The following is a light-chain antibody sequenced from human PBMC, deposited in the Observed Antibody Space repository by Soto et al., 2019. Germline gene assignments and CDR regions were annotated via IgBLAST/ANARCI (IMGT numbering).Light chain of an antibody. CDR3: QHYGSSPPALT. CDR2: HAS. CDR1: QSVSSSF. V-gene: IGKV3D-20*01. Sequence: EIVLTQTPATLSLSPGERATLSCGASQSVSSSFLAWYQQKPGLAPRVLIFHASNRATGIPDRFSGGGSGTNVTLTISRLEPEDVAVYYCQHYGSSPPALTFGGGTKVEIK. J-gene: IGKJ4*01.